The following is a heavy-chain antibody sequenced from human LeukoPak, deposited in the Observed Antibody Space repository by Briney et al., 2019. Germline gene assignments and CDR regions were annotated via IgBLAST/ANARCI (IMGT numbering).Heavy chain of an antibody. D-gene: IGHD1-26*01. CDR3: AKDTAPLGATKEFDH. J-gene: IGHJ4*02. Sequence: RGTLRLSCAASGFIFDNFGMSWVRQAPGKGLEWVSALSATGGSAYYAASAQGRFTTSRDNSKNILYLEMNSLRVDDTAVYYCAKDTAPLGATKEFDHWGQGTLVTVSS. CDR1: GFIFDNFG. CDR2: LSATGGSA. V-gene: IGHV3-23*01.